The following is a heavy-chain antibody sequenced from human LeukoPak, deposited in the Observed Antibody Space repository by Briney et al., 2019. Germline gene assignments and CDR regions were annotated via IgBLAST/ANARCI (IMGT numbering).Heavy chain of an antibody. V-gene: IGHV4-59*01. Sequence: SETLSLTCTVSGGSISSYYWSWIRQPPGKGLEWIGDIYYSGSTNYNPSLKSRVTISVDTSKNQFSLKLSSVTAADTAVYYCARAYYYYGIDVWGQGTTVTVSS. J-gene: IGHJ6*02. CDR1: GGSISSYY. CDR2: IYYSGST. CDR3: ARAYYYYGIDV.